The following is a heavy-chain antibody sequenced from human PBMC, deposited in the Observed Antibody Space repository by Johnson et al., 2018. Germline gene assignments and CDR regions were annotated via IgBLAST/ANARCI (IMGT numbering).Heavy chain of an antibody. J-gene: IGHJ6*02. V-gene: IGHV3-9*01. D-gene: IGHD1-26*01. CDR1: GFTFDDYA. CDR3: SKVRFGVGATWGDYYYYGRDG. CDR2: ISWNSGSI. Sequence: VQLVESGGGLVQPGRSLRLSCAASGFTFDDYAMHWVRQAPGKGLEWVSGISWNSGSIGYADSVKGRFTISRDNAKNSLYLQMNSLRAEDTALYYCSKVRFGVGATWGDYYYYGRDGWGQGTTVTVSS.